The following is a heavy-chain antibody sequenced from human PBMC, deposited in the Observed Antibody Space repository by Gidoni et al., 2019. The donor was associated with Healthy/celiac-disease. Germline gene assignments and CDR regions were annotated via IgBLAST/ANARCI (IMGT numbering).Heavy chain of an antibody. CDR1: GFTFSSYA. D-gene: IGHD3-16*01. J-gene: IGHJ6*02. Sequence: QVQLVESGGGVVQPGRSLRLSCAASGFTFSSYAMHWVRQAPGKGLEGVAVISYDGSNKYYADSVKGRFTISRDNYKNTLYLQMNSLRAEDTAVYYCAREGPLSGGGGMDVWGQGTTVTVSS. CDR2: ISYDGSNK. CDR3: AREGPLSGGGGMDV. V-gene: IGHV3-30*04.